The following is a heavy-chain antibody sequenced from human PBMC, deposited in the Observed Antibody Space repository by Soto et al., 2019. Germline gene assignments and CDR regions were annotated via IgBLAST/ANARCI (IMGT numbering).Heavy chain of an antibody. V-gene: IGHV3-30*04. J-gene: IGHJ4*02. CDR3: AKAQDSGYYIRTEFDY. D-gene: IGHD5-12*01. Sequence: GGSLRLSCAASGFTFSNYSIHWVRQAPGKGLEWVAVISYDGSNTYYADSVKGRFTISRDDSKNTLDLQMSSLRAEDTAVYYCAKAQDSGYYIRTEFDYWGQGTLVTVSS. CDR2: ISYDGSNT. CDR1: GFTFSNYS.